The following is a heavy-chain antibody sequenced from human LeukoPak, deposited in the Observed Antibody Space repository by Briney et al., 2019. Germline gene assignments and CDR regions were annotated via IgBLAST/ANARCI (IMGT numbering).Heavy chain of an antibody. J-gene: IGHJ4*02. CDR2: IYSGGST. D-gene: IGHD3-22*01. Sequence: GGSLRLSCAASGFTVSSNYMSWVRQAPGKGLEWVSVIYSGGSTYYADSVKGRFTISRDNSKNTLYLQMNSLRAEDTAVYYCAKDSSGYYFVLYYFDYWGQGTLVTVSS. CDR3: AKDSSGYYFVLYYFDY. CDR1: GFTVSSNY. V-gene: IGHV3-53*01.